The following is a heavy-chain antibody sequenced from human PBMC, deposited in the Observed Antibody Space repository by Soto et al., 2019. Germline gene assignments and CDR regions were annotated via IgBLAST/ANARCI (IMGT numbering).Heavy chain of an antibody. V-gene: IGHV1-69*06. CDR3: ARNGITGTTEGNAFDI. CDR2: IIPIFGTA. Sequence: QVQLVQSGAEVKKPGSSVKVSCKAPGGTFSSYAISWVRQAPGQGLEWMGGIIPIFGTANYAQQFQGGVTITADKSTSTAYMELSSLRSEDTGVYYCARNGITGTTEGNAFDIWVQGTMVTVSS. CDR1: GGTFSSYA. J-gene: IGHJ3*02. D-gene: IGHD1-20*01.